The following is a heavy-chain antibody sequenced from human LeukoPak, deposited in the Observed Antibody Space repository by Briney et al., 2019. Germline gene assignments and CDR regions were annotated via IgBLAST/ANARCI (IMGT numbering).Heavy chain of an antibody. J-gene: IGHJ4*02. CDR1: GYTFTAYY. D-gene: IGHD5-24*01. CDR2: INPNSGGT. CDR3: ARIGSNYNFDY. Sequence: ASVKVSCKTSGYTFTAYYMHWVRQAPGQGLEWMGRINPNSGGTNYAQKFQGRVTLTRDTSTSTAYIEMSGLTSDDAAVYFCARIGSNYNFDYWGQGTLVTVSS. V-gene: IGHV1-2*06.